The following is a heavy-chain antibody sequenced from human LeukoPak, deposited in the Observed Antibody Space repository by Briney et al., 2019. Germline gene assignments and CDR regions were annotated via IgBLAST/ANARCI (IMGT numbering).Heavy chain of an antibody. D-gene: IGHD6-13*01. V-gene: IGHV4-59*01. CDR1: GGSISSNY. Sequence: SETLSLTCTVSGGSISSNYWTWIRHPPGKGLEWIGYIHHRGSTYYNPSLTSRVTISVDTSKNQFSLKLSSVTAADTAVFYCARGTQYSSSWYYFDYWGQGILVTVSS. J-gene: IGHJ4*02. CDR2: IHHRGST. CDR3: ARGTQYSSSWYYFDY.